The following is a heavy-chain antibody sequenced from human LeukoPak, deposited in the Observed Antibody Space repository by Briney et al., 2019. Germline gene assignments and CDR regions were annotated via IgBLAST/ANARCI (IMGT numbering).Heavy chain of an antibody. J-gene: IGHJ6*03. CDR3: ATDSSGWKYYYYYYMDV. CDR1: GYTFTSYA. D-gene: IGHD6-19*01. CDR2: INTNTGNP. Sequence: ASEKVSCKASGYTFTSYAMNWGRQTPGQGLEWMGWINTNTGNPTYTQGFTGRFVFSLDTSVSTPYLQISSLKAEDTAVYYCATDSSGWKYYYYYYMDVWGKGTTVTVSS. V-gene: IGHV7-4-1*02.